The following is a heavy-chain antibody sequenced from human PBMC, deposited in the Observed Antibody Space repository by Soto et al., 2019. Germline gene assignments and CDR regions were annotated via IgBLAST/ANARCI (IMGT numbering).Heavy chain of an antibody. CDR3: ARDYGAKHSSS. D-gene: IGHD6-13*01. V-gene: IGHV1-69*01. Sequence: QGQLVQSAAEVGEPGSSVKFSCKDSGGTFCSYRINWVRQAPGQGLAWVGGIVPIYRKADYSQKFQARASITADESVRTTYLELSSLKSLDTAVYSCARDYGAKHSSSWGQGTLVTVSS. CDR2: IVPIYRKA. J-gene: IGHJ4*02. CDR1: GGTFCSYR.